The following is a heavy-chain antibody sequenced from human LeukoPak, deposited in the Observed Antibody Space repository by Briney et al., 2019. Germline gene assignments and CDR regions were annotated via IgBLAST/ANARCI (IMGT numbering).Heavy chain of an antibody. CDR3: ARKWWENWFDS. CDR1: GFTFKNFV. J-gene: IGHJ5*01. Sequence: GGSLRLSCAASGFTFKNFVMTWVRQAPGQGLDWVSAISGNTGATYYADSVKGRFTISRDNSKNTLYLQMNSLRAEDTAAYYCARKWWENWFDSWGQGALVTVSS. D-gene: IGHD2-15*01. V-gene: IGHV3-23*01. CDR2: ISGNTGAT.